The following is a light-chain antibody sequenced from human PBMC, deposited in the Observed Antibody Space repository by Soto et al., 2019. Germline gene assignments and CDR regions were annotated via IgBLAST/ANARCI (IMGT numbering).Light chain of an antibody. V-gene: IGKV4-1*01. CDR3: QQYYTTPVT. CDR1: QTVLHGSNY. J-gene: IGKJ1*01. CDR2: WPS. Sequence: DIVMTQSPDSLAVSLGERATINCKSSQTVLHGSNYLAWYQQKPRQPPKLLIYWPSTRESGVPDRFSGSGSGTDFTLTISSLQAEDVAVYYCQQYYTTPVTFGQGTKVEIK.